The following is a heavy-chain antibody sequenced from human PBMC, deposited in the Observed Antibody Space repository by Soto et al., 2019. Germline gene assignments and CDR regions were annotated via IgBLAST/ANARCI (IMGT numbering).Heavy chain of an antibody. D-gene: IGHD1-26*01. J-gene: IGHJ4*02. CDR2: ISSTSGYI. CDR1: GFPFSSYT. Sequence: GGSLRLSCAASGFPFSSYTMYWVRQAPGKGLECVSSISSTSGYIYYADSVKGRFTISRDNAKNSLDLQMNSLRAEDTGVYYCSREMVGFNHYFDFWGQGTLVTVSS. CDR3: SREMVGFNHYFDF. V-gene: IGHV3-21*01.